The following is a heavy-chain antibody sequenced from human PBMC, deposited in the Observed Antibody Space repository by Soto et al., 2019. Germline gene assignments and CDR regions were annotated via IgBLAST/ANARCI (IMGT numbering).Heavy chain of an antibody. V-gene: IGHV4-61*01. J-gene: IGHJ4*02. CDR1: GGSVSSGSYY. CDR2: IYYSGST. Sequence: QVQLQESGPGLVKPSETLSLTCTVSGGSVSSGSYYWSWIRQPPGKGLEWIGYIYYSGSTNYNPSLKSRVTISVDTSKNQFSLKLSSVTAADTAVYYCARVRERYSSGSLREDYFDYWGQGTLVTVSS. CDR3: ARVRERYSSGSLREDYFDY. D-gene: IGHD5-18*01.